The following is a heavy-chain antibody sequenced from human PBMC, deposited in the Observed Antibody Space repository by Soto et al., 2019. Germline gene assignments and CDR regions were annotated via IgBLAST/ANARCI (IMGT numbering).Heavy chain of an antibody. J-gene: IGHJ4*02. V-gene: IGHV3-33*01. D-gene: IGHD4-17*01. CDR2: ILNDGSRQ. CDR3: ARDDDYGDNGLDY. CDR1: GFTFSHYG. Sequence: QVPLVESGGGVVQPGRSLRLSCAASGFTFSHYGMHWVRQAPGKGLEWVAVILNDGSRQHYADSVKGRLTISRDNSKNTLYLDMNSLRVEDTAVYYCARDDDYGDNGLDYWGQGTLVSVSS.